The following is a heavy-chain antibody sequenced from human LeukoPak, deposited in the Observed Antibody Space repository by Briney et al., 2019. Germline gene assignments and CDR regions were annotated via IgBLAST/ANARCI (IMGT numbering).Heavy chain of an antibody. CDR1: GFTLIDY. Sequence: ASVKISCKASGFTLIDYIHWVRQDPIQGLQWMGWIKPNSGDTDYAQKFQGRVTMTRDTSISTVYMELSSLRSDDTAVYYCARADSVPAGDYHYWYMDVWGKGTTVTVSS. J-gene: IGHJ6*03. D-gene: IGHD2-2*01. V-gene: IGHV1-2*02. CDR3: ARADSVPAGDYHYWYMDV. CDR2: IKPNSGDT.